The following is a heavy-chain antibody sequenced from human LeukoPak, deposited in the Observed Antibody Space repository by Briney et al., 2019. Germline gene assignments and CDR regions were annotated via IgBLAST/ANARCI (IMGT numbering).Heavy chain of an antibody. D-gene: IGHD6-6*01. CDR2: IYTSGST. V-gene: IGHV4-4*09. CDR1: GGSISSYY. Sequence: EALSLTCTVSGGSISSYYWSWIRQPPGKGLEWIGYIYTSGSTNYNPSLKSRVTISVDTSKNQFSLKLSSVTAADTAVYYCARHGPYSSSPSYFDYWGQGTLVTVSS. J-gene: IGHJ4*02. CDR3: ARHGPYSSSPSYFDY.